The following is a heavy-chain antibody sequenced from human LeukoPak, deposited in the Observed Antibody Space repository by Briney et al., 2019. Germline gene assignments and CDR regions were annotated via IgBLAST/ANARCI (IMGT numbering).Heavy chain of an antibody. CDR3: ARTASGSYNGYYYYYYMDV. V-gene: IGHV5-51*01. J-gene: IGHJ6*03. D-gene: IGHD1-26*01. Sequence: GESLKISCQGSGYSFTSYWIGWVRQMPGKGLEWMGIIYPGDSDTRYSPSFQGQVTISADKSISTAYLQWSSLKASDTAMYYCARTASGSYNGYYYYYYMDVWGKGTTVTVSS. CDR2: IYPGDSDT. CDR1: GYSFTSYW.